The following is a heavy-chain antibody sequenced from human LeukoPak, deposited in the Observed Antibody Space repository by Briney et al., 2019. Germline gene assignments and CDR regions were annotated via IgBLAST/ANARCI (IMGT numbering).Heavy chain of an antibody. V-gene: IGHV1-8*01. CDR3: ARRYDSGSYHLPH. CDR1: GYTFTSYD. CDR2: MNPNSGNT. D-gene: IGHD3-10*01. Sequence: GASVKVSCKASGYTFTSYDINRVRQAAGQGLEWMGWMNPNSGNTGYAQKFQGRITMARNTSISTAYMELSSLTSEDTAVYFCARRYDSGSYHLPHWGQGTLVTVSS. J-gene: IGHJ4*02.